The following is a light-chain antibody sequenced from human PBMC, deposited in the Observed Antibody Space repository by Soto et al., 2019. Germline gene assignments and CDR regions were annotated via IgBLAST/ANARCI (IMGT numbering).Light chain of an antibody. CDR2: DVS. Sequence: QSVLTQPASVSGSPGQSISISCTGTTSEVGRYNYVSWYQQHPGKAPKLMIYDVSYRPSWVSNRFSGSKSGITASLNISGLQAEDEADYYCNSFTTSSTYVFGTGTKVTVL. CDR3: NSFTTSSTYV. CDR1: TSEVGRYNY. J-gene: IGLJ1*01. V-gene: IGLV2-14*03.